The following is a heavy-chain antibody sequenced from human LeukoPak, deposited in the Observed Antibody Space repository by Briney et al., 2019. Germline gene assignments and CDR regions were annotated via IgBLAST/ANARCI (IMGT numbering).Heavy chain of an antibody. V-gene: IGHV1-69*13. CDR1: GGTFSSYA. D-gene: IGHD3-22*01. J-gene: IGHJ4*02. Sequence: SVKVSCKASGGTFSSYAISWVRQAPGQGLEWMGGIIPIFGTANYAQKFQGRVTITADESTSTDYMELSSLRSEDTAVYYCAREKSYYDSSGYCDYWGQGTLVTVSS. CDR2: IIPIFGTA. CDR3: AREKSYYDSSGYCDY.